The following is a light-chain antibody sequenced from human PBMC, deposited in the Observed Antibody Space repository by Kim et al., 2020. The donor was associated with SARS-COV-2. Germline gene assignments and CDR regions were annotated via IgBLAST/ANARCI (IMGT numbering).Light chain of an antibody. J-gene: IGKJ1*01. CDR2: AIS. CDR1: HYINSF. V-gene: IGKV1-39*01. Sequence: ASIGDRFTMSCRASHYINSFLCWLHQTPRKAPRPVVYAISTLQRRVPPRFSASGSGTDFTLTISSLHPDDFGTYFSQQSFSTPWSFGQGTKMDIK. CDR3: QQSFSTPWS.